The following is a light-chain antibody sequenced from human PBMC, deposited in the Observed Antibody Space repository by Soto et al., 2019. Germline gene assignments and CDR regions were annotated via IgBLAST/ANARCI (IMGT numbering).Light chain of an antibody. CDR1: QSVSSSY. CDR3: QQYGSSPYT. Sequence: EIVLPQSPGTLSLSPGERATLSCRASQSVSSSYLAWYQQKPGQAPRLLIYGASSRATGIPDRFSGSGSGTDFNLTISRLEPEDFAVYSCQQYGSSPYTFGQGTKQEIK. J-gene: IGKJ2*01. CDR2: GAS. V-gene: IGKV3-20*01.